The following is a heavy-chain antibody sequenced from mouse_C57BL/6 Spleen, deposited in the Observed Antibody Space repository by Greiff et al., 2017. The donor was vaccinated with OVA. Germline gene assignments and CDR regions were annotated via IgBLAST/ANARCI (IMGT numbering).Heavy chain of an antibody. CDR3: ARLTFDAYGDYYAMDY. CDR2: IDPEDGET. Sequence: EVQLQESGAELVKPGASVKLSCTASGFNIKDYYMHWVKQRTEQGLEWIGRIDPEDGETKYAPKFQGKATITADTSSNTAYLQLSSLTSEDTAVYYCARLTFDAYGDYYAMDYWGQGTSVTVSS. CDR1: GFNIKDYY. D-gene: IGHD2-3*01. V-gene: IGHV14-2*01. J-gene: IGHJ4*01.